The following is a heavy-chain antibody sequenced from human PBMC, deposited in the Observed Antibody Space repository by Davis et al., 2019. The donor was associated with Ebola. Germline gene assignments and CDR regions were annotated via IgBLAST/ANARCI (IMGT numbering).Heavy chain of an antibody. V-gene: IGHV3-30*03. CDR2: ISYDGSNK. J-gene: IGHJ4*02. CDR3: VGSGFGY. D-gene: IGHD6-19*01. Sequence: GESLKISCAASGFTFSSYGMHWVRQAPGKGLEWVAVISYDGSNKYYADSVKGRFTISRDNSKNTLYLQMNSLRAEDTAVYYCVGSGFGYWGQGTLVTVSS. CDR1: GFTFSSYG.